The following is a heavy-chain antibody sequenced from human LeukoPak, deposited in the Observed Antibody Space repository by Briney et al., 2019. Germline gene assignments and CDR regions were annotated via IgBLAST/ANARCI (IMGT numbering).Heavy chain of an antibody. J-gene: IGHJ3*01. V-gene: IGHV4-59*01. CDR2: IYYSVST. CDR3: VRGEAQYDL. CDR1: GGCISSYY. Sequence: SETLSLTCSVSGGCISSYYWSWILQPPGKGLEWIVFIYYSVSTNYNPSLKSLVTISVDTSKNQFSLLLSSVTAADTAVYYWVRGEAQYDLWGQGTMVTVTS. D-gene: IGHD1-1*01.